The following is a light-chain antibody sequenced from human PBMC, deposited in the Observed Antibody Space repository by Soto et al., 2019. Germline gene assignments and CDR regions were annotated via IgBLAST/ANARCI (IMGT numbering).Light chain of an antibody. J-gene: IGLJ3*02. CDR1: SSNIGAGYD. CDR3: QSYDSSLSGSV. CDR2: GNS. Sequence: QYVLTQPPSVSGAPGQRVTISCTGSSSNIGAGYDVHWYQQLPGTAPKLLIYGNSNRPSGVPDRFSGSKAGTSASLAITGLQAEDEADYYCQSYDSSLSGSVFGGGTPLAVL. V-gene: IGLV1-40*01.